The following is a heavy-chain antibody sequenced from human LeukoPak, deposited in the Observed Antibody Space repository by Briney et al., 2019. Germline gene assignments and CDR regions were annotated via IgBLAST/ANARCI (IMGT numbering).Heavy chain of an antibody. CDR3: AKGGHNEKFEY. CDR2: ISASGINT. J-gene: IGHJ4*02. CDR1: GFTFNGYA. V-gene: IGHV3-23*01. D-gene: IGHD1-1*01. Sequence: GGSLRLSCAASGFTFNGYAMTWLRQAPGKGLEWVSGISASGINTYYAGSVKGRFTISRDNSKHTLHLQMNSLRGEDAALYYCAKGGHNEKFEYWGQGTLVTVSS.